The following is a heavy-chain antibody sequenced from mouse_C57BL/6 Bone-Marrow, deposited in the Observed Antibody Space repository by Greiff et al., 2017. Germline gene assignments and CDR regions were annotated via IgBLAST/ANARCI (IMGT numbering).Heavy chain of an antibody. CDR2: IYPRSGNT. CDR1: GYTFTSYG. D-gene: IGHD1-3*01. CDR3: AGGGMSSRFDY. V-gene: IGHV1-81*01. J-gene: IGHJ2*01. Sequence: VQLQQSGAELARPGASVKMSCKASGYTFTSYGISWVKQRTGQGLEWIGEIYPRSGNTYYNEKFKGKATLTADKSSSTAYMELRSLTSEDSAVYFCAGGGMSSRFDYWGQGTTLTVSS.